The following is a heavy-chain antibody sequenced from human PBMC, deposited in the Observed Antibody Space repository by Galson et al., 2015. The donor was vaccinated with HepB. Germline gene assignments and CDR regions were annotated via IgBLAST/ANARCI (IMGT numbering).Heavy chain of an antibody. CDR1: GYTLTELP. J-gene: IGHJ4*02. Sequence: SVKVSCKVSGYTLTELPMHWVRQAPGKGLEWMGGFDPEDGETIYAQKFQGRVTMTEDTSTDTAYMELSSLRSEDTAVYYCATPNSGYGMFFDYWGQGTLVTVSS. V-gene: IGHV1-24*01. D-gene: IGHD5-12*01. CDR3: ATPNSGYGMFFDY. CDR2: FDPEDGET.